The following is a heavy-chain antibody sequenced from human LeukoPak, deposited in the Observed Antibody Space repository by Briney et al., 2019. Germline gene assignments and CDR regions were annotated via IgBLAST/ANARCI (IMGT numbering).Heavy chain of an antibody. D-gene: IGHD3-9*01. CDR3: AKGSIDWYYFDY. CDR2: TWYDGRNN. Sequence: PGKSLRLSCAASGFTFSSDGMHWVRQAPGKGLEWVAVTWYDGRNNYYAASVKGRFTISRDDSKTTVYLQMNSLRAEDTAVYYCAKGSIDWYYFDYWGQGTLVTVSS. CDR1: GFTFSSDG. V-gene: IGHV3-33*06. J-gene: IGHJ4*02.